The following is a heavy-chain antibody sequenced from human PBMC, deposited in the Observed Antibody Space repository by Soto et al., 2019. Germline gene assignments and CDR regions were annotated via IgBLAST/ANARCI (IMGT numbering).Heavy chain of an antibody. CDR2: ISSGGSHR. J-gene: IGHJ4*02. CDR1: GFSFSSYA. V-gene: IGHV3-21*02. CDR3: ARGERDPSDTTCRA. D-gene: IGHD1-26*01. Sequence: EVQLVESGGDLVKPGGSLILSCAASGFSFSSYAINWVRQAPGKGLEWVSSISSGGSHRYYADSVKGRFTISRDNANNLLFLQMNSLRADDTAVYYCARGERDPSDTTCRAGGQGTLVTVST.